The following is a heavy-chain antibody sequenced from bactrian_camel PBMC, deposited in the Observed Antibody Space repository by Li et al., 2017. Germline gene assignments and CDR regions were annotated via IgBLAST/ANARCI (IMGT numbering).Heavy chain of an antibody. CDR1: GYTYSSIC. D-gene: IGHD5*01. J-gene: IGHJ4*01. CDR2: VYLGSDGGDET. CDR3: AAGWSYGMGTLLRRHYNY. V-gene: IGHV3S42*01. Sequence: QLVESGGGSVQAGGSLRLSCAASGYTYSSICMGWFRQVPGQARESVASVYLGSDGGDETTYADSVKGRFTISLDRDKKTIYLELNSLKPEDTATYYCAAGWSYGMGTLLRRHYNYWGQGTQVTV.